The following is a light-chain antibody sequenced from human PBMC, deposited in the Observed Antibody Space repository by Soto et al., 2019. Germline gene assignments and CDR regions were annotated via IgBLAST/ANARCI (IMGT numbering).Light chain of an antibody. CDR2: KVS. Sequence: DVVMTQSPLSLPVTLGQPASISCRSSQSLVYSDGNTYLNWFQQRPGQSPRRLIYKVSNRDSGVPDRFSGGGSGTDFTLKISRVEAEDVGVYYGRQGTHWPRTFGQGTKLEIK. CDR1: QSLVYSDGNTY. V-gene: IGKV2-30*01. CDR3: RQGTHWPRT. J-gene: IGKJ2*02.